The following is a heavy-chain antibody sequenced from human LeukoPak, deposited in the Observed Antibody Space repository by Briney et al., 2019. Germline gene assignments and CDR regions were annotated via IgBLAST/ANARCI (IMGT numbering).Heavy chain of an antibody. CDR3: AKGFYHGSSGHYYVDY. Sequence: GGSLRLSCAASGFTFSSYVMSWVRQAPGKGLQWVSAISGSGNIAYYADSVRGRFTISRDNSKNTLYMQMNSLRAEDTAVYYCAKGFYHGSSGHYYVDYWGQGTLVTVSS. CDR2: ISGSGNIA. V-gene: IGHV3-23*01. J-gene: IGHJ4*02. CDR1: GFTFSSYV. D-gene: IGHD3-22*01.